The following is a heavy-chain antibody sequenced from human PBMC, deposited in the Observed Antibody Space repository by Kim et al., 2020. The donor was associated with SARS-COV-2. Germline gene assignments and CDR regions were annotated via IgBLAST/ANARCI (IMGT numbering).Heavy chain of an antibody. Sequence: SETLSLTCTVSGDSIGSYYWTWIRQPPGKGLEWIGYIYYTESTNYNPSLKSRVAISVDTSKNQFSLKLSSVTAADTAVYYCARNYGYGSWSFYSYWGQGILVTVSS. CDR1: GDSIGSYY. CDR2: IYYTEST. D-gene: IGHD3-10*01. J-gene: IGHJ4*02. CDR3: ARNYGYGSWSFYSY. V-gene: IGHV4-59*08.